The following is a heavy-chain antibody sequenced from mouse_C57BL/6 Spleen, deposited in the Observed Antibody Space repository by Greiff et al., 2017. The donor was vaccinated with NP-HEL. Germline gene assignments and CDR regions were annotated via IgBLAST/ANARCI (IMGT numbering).Heavy chain of an antibody. D-gene: IGHD1-1*01. Sequence: VKLVESEGGLVQPGSSMKLSCTASGFTFSDYYMAWVRQVPEKGLEWVANINYDGSSTYYLDSLKNRFIISRDNAKNILYLQMSSLKSEDTATYYCARGWYYGSTFYYFDYWGQGTTLTVSS. J-gene: IGHJ2*01. CDR3: ARGWYYGSTFYYFDY. CDR1: GFTFSDYY. V-gene: IGHV5-16*01. CDR2: INYDGSST.